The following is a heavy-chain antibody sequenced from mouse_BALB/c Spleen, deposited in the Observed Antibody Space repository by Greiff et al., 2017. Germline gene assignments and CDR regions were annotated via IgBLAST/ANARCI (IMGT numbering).Heavy chain of an antibody. CDR1: GDSITSGY. J-gene: IGHJ2*01. D-gene: IGHD2-10*02. V-gene: IGHV3-8*02. Sequence: DVKLVESGPSLVKPSQTLSLTCSVTGDSITSGYWNWIRKFPGNKLEYMGYISYSGSTYYNPSLKSRISITRDTSKNQYYLQLNSVTTEDTATYYCARGKYGNYYFDYWGQGTTLTVSS. CDR3: ARGKYGNYYFDY. CDR2: ISYSGST.